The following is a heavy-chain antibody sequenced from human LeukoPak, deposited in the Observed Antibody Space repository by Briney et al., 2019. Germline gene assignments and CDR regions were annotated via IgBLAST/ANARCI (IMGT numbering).Heavy chain of an antibody. Sequence: GGSLRLSCAASGFTFSSYWMSWVRQAPGKGLEWVANIKQDGSEKYYVDSVKGRFTISRDNAKNSLYLQMNSLRAEDTAVYYCARVGPYYDFWSGYYTLSEAYYMDVWGKGTTVTVSS. D-gene: IGHD3-3*01. J-gene: IGHJ6*03. CDR3: ARVGPYYDFWSGYYTLSEAYYMDV. V-gene: IGHV3-7*04. CDR1: GFTFSSYW. CDR2: IKQDGSEK.